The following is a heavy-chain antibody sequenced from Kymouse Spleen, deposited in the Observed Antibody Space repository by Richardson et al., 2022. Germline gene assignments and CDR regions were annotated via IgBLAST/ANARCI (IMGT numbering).Heavy chain of an antibody. Sequence: QLQLQESGPGLVKPSETLSLTCTVSGGSISSSSYYWGWIRQPPGKGLEWIGSIYYSGSTYYNPSLKSRVTISVDTSKNQFSLKLSSVTAADTAVYYCARHSVLLWFGGWDYWGQGTLVTVSS. D-gene: IGHD3-10*01. V-gene: IGHV4-39*01. CDR3: ARHSVLLWFGGWDY. J-gene: IGHJ4*02. CDR2: IYYSGST. CDR1: GGSISSSSYY.